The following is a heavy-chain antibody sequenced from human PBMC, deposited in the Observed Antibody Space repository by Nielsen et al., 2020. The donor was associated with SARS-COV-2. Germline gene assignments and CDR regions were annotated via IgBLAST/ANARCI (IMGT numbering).Heavy chain of an antibody. CDR1: GGSFSGYY. V-gene: IGHV4-34*01. CDR3: ARVVYSSGWKDAFDI. D-gene: IGHD6-19*01. Sequence: GSLRLSCAVYGGSFSGYYWSWIRQLPGKGLEWIGEINHSGSTNYNPSLKSRVTISVDTSKNQFSLKLSSVTAADTAVYYCARVVYSSGWKDAFDIWGQGTMVTVSS. J-gene: IGHJ3*02. CDR2: INHSGST.